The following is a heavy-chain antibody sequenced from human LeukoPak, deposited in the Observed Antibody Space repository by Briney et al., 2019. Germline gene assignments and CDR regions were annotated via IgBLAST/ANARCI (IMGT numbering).Heavy chain of an antibody. V-gene: IGHV4-59*01. CDR2: IYYSGST. Sequence: SETLSLTCTVSGVSLSSYYWSWIRQPPGKGLEWFGYIYYSGSTNYNPSLKSRVTISVDTSKNQFSLKLSSVTAADTAVYYCARVGAAAGTGNWLDPWGQGTLVTVSS. CDR1: GVSLSSYY. J-gene: IGHJ5*02. D-gene: IGHD6-13*01. CDR3: ARVGAAAGTGNWLDP.